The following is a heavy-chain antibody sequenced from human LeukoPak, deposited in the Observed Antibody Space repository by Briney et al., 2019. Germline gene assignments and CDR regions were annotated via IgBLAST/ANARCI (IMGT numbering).Heavy chain of an antibody. CDR1: GTIFSRYW. V-gene: IGHV3-7*05. J-gene: IGHJ4*02. CDR2: IKPDGSEK. CDR3: ARVGYSYESIDY. Sequence: PGGSLRLSCAASGTIFSRYWMTCVRQAPGKGLEWVANIKPDGSEKKYVDSVKGRFTISRDNAKNSLYLQMSSLRAEDTAVYYCARVGYSYESIDYWGQGSLVTVSS. D-gene: IGHD3-3*01.